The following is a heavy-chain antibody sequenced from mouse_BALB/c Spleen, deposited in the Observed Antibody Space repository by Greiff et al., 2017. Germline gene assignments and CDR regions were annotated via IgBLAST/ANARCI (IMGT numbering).Heavy chain of an antibody. J-gene: IGHJ2*01. Sequence: EVKLLESGGGLVKPGGSLKLSCAASGFTFSSYAMSWVRQTPEKRLEWVASISSGGSTYYPNSVKGRVTISRDNARNILYRQMSSLRSEETAMDYCARGDDYGYVIYCDYWGQGTTLTVSS. CDR3: ARGDDYGYVIYCDY. D-gene: IGHD1-2*01. CDR1: GFTFSSYA. V-gene: IGHV5-6-5*01. CDR2: ISSGGST.